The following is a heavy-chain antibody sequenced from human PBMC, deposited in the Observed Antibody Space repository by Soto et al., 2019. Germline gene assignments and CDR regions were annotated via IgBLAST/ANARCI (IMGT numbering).Heavy chain of an antibody. CDR1: GGCISSRSYY. V-gene: IGHV4-39*01. J-gene: IGHJ6*02. CDR2: IYYSGST. CDR3: ASLRLDYYGMDV. Sequence: TSETLSLTCTVSGGCISSRSYYWGWIRQPPGKGLEWIGSIYYSGSTYYNPSLKSRVTISVDTSKNQFSLKLSSVTAADTAVYYCASLRLDYYGMDVWGQGTTVTVSS. D-gene: IGHD3-16*01.